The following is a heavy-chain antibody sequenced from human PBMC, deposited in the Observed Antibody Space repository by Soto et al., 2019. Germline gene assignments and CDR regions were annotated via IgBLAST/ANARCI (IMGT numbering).Heavy chain of an antibody. V-gene: IGHV3-7*01. CDR3: ARDVGVQELDY. D-gene: IGHD1-1*01. Sequence: GSLRLSCAASGXTFRSNCMSWVRQAPGRGLELVANIKPDGSGKYYLDSVRGRFTISRENAENSLFLQIDRLRVEDTAVYYCARDVGVQELDYWGQGTLGTVS. J-gene: IGHJ4*02. CDR1: GXTFRSNC. CDR2: IKPDGSGK.